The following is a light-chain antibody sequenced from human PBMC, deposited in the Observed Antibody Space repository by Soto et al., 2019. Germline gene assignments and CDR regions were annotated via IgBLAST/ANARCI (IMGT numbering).Light chain of an antibody. V-gene: IGKV3-15*01. CDR2: GAS. CDR3: QHYNNWPALT. CDR1: QSVSSN. Sequence: EIVMTQSPATLSVSPGERATLSCRASQSVSSNLAWYQQKPGQAPRLLIYGASTRATGIPARFSGSGSGTEFTLTISSLQSEDFAFYYCQHYNNWPALTFGGGTKVEIK. J-gene: IGKJ4*01.